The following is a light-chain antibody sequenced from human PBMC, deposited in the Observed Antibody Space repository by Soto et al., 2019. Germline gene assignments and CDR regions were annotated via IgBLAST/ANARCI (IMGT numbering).Light chain of an antibody. J-gene: IGKJ1*01. CDR1: QGISNY. CDR3: QKYNGVPWT. CDR2: AAS. Sequence: DIQMTQSPSSLSASVGDRVTITCRASQGISNYLAWYQQRPGKVPKLLIYAASTLQSGVPSRFSGSGSGTDFTLTISSLQPEDVATYYCQKYNGVPWTFRQGTNVEIK. V-gene: IGKV1-27*01.